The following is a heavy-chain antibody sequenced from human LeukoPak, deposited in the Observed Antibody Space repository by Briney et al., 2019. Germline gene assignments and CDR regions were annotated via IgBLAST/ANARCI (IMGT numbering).Heavy chain of an antibody. V-gene: IGHV1-18*01. Sequence: GASVKVSCKASGYTFTSYGISWVRQAPGQGLEWMGRISAYNGNTNYAQKLQGRVTMTTDTSTSTAYMELRSLRSDDTAVYYCARDSVSRFDSSSSPLPSPYWFDPWGQGTLVTVSS. CDR2: ISAYNGNT. J-gene: IGHJ5*02. D-gene: IGHD6-13*01. CDR3: ARDSVSRFDSSSSPLPSPYWFDP. CDR1: GYTFTSYG.